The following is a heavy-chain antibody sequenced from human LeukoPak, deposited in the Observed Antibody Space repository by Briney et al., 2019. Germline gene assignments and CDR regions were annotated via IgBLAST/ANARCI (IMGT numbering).Heavy chain of an antibody. J-gene: IGHJ4*02. V-gene: IGHV4-59*01. Sequence: PSETLSLTCTVSGGSISSYCWSWIRQPPGKGLEWIGYIYYSGSTNYNPSLKSRVTISVDTSKNQFSLKLSSVTAAGTAVYYCARVSRRAFDYWGQGTLVTVSS. CDR1: GGSISSYC. CDR2: IYYSGST. CDR3: ARVSRRAFDY.